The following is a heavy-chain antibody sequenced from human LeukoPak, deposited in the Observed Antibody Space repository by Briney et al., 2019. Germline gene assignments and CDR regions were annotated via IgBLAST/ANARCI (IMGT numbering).Heavy chain of an antibody. J-gene: IGHJ4*02. Sequence: SETLSLTCTVSGGSISSGSYYWGWIRQPPGKGLEWIGSIYYSGSTYYNPSLKSRVTISVDTSKNQFSLKLSSVTAADTAVYYCARLERKQWYFDYWGQGTLVTVSS. CDR1: GGSISSGSYY. V-gene: IGHV4-39*01. D-gene: IGHD6-19*01. CDR2: IYYSGST. CDR3: ARLERKQWYFDY.